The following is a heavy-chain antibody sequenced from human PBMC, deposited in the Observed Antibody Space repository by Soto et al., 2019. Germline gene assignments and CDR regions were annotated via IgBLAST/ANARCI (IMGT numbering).Heavy chain of an antibody. CDR3: ARDDYGDLDY. J-gene: IGHJ4*02. CDR2: ISSTGTYI. V-gene: IGHV3-21*01. CDR1: GFTFSSYS. D-gene: IGHD4-17*01. Sequence: EVQLVESGGGLVKPGGSLRLSCAASGFTFSSYSMNWVRQAPGKGLEWVSTISSTGTYIYYADSLKGRLTISRDNAKNSLYLQMNSLIAEDTAVYYCARDDYGDLDYWGQGTLVTVSS.